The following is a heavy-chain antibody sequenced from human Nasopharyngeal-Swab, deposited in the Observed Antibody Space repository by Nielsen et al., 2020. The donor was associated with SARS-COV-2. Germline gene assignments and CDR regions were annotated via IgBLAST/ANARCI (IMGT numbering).Heavy chain of an antibody. Sequence: SETLSLTCSVSGDSISRGDYYWSWIRQSPVKGLEWIGYIYHTGSTSYNPSLRSRVIMSSDASKNQFSLRLSSVTAADTAMYYCARRRGPAYYYYMDVWGKGTPVTVSS. CDR2: IYHTGST. CDR1: GDSISRGDYY. CDR3: ARRRGPAYYYYMDV. J-gene: IGHJ6*03. V-gene: IGHV4-30-4*01.